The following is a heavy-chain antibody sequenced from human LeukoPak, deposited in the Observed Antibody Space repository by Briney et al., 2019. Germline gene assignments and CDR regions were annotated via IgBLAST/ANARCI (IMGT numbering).Heavy chain of an antibody. J-gene: IGHJ4*02. CDR2: ITSNGDKT. CDR3: ARGGATTLFDY. D-gene: IGHD1-26*01. Sequence: PGESLRLSCAASGFTFSSYAMHWVRQAPGKGLEYVSAITSNGDKTYYGNSVKGRFTISRDNSKNTLYLQMGSLSIEDVAVYYCARGGATTLFDYWGQGTLVTVSS. V-gene: IGHV3-64*01. CDR1: GFTFSSYA.